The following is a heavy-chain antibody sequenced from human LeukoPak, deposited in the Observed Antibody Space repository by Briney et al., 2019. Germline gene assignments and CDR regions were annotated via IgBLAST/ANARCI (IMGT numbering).Heavy chain of an antibody. CDR1: GFTFSSYG. J-gene: IGHJ4*02. D-gene: IGHD4-11*01. CDR3: AKGYDYSNYGRSDY. V-gene: IGHV3-30*18. Sequence: PGGSLRLSCAASGFTFSSYGMHWVRQAPGKGLEWVAVISYDGSNKYYADSVKGRFTISRDNSKNTLYLQMNSLRADDTALYYCAKGYDYSNYGRSDYWGQGTLVTVSS. CDR2: ISYDGSNK.